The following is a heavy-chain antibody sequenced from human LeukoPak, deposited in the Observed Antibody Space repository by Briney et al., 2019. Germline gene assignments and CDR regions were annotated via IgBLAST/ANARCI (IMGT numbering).Heavy chain of an antibody. CDR2: INPNSDGT. D-gene: IGHD3-22*01. J-gene: IGHJ6*02. Sequence: SVKVSCKASGYTFTGYYMHWVRQAPGQGLEWMGWINPNSDGTNYAQKFQGRVTMTRDTSISTAYMELSRLRSDDTAVYYCARDLDYYDSSGYYRHNYYYYGMDVWGQGTTVTVSS. CDR1: GYTFTGYY. V-gene: IGHV1-2*02. CDR3: ARDLDYYDSSGYYRHNYYYYGMDV.